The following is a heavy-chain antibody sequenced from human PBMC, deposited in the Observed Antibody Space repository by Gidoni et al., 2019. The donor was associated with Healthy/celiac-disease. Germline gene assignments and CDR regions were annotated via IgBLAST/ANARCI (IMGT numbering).Heavy chain of an antibody. V-gene: IGHV3-30-3*01. Sequence: QVQLVESGGGVVQPGRSLRLPCAASGFPFSSYAMHWVRQAPGKGLEWVAVISYDGSNKYYADSVKGRFTISRDNSKNTLYLQMNSLRAEDTAVYYCAREFKGDYGDYYGMDVWGQGTTVTVSS. CDR1: GFPFSSYA. CDR2: ISYDGSNK. J-gene: IGHJ6*02. D-gene: IGHD4-17*01. CDR3: AREFKGDYGDYYGMDV.